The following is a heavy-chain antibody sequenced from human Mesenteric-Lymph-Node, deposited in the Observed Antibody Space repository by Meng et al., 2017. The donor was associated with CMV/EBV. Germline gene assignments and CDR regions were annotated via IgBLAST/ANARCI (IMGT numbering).Heavy chain of an antibody. CDR1: GGSVSTSSYY. J-gene: IGHJ4*02. D-gene: IGHD5-12*01. Sequence: GSLRLSCIVYGGSVSTSSYYWGWVRQPPGKGLEWIGTIYYTGATQYNPSLKSRVTISVDTSANQFSLKMKSVTAADTAMYYCAREKRVGVLATTTGDYWGQGTLVTV. CDR3: AREKRVGVLATTTGDY. CDR2: IYYTGAT. V-gene: IGHV4-39*07.